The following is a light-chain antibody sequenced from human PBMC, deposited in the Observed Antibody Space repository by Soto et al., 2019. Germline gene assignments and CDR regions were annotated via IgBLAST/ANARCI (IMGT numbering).Light chain of an antibody. CDR1: QSISSW. CDR2: DAS. J-gene: IGKJ1*01. CDR3: QQSYHTSWT. V-gene: IGKV1-5*01. Sequence: DIPMTQSPSTLSASVGDRVTITCRASQSISSWLAWYQQKPGKAPKLLIYDASSLESGVPSRFSGSGSGTEFTLTITSLRPEDFATYYCQQSYHTSWTFGQGTKVEI.